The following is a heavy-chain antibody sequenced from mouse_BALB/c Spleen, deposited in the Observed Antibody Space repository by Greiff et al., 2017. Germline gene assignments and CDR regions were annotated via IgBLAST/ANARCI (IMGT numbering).Heavy chain of an antibody. V-gene: IGHV14-3*02. Sequence: EVQLQQSGAELVKPGASVKLSCTASGFNIKDPYMHWVKQRPEQGLEWIGRIDPANGNTKYDPKFQGKATITADTSSNTAYLQLSSLTSEDTAVYYCARGYGNYAWFADWGQGTLVTGSA. J-gene: IGHJ3*01. D-gene: IGHD2-1*01. CDR3: ARGYGNYAWFAD. CDR2: IDPANGNT. CDR1: GFNIKDPY.